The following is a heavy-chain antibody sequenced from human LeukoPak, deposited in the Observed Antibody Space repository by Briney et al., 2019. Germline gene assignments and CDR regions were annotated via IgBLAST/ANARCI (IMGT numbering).Heavy chain of an antibody. Sequence: ESLKISCKASGYSFPDYWIGWVRQPPGKGLEWMGIIYPGDCDTRYSPSFQGQVTISADKSISTAYLQWSSLKASDIAMYYCARADQLRWFGDPRRPYYYGMDVWGQGTTVTVSS. CDR3: ARADQLRWFGDPRRPYYYGMDV. CDR2: IYPGDCDT. V-gene: IGHV5-51*01. D-gene: IGHD3-10*01. J-gene: IGHJ6*02. CDR1: GYSFPDYW.